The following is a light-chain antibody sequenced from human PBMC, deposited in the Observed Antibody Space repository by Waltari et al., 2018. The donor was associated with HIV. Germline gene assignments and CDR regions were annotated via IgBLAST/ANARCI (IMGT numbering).Light chain of an antibody. CDR3: QVWDSSTVV. Sequence: SYELIQAPSVSVSPGQTASISCSGDKLGDKYVCWYQQRPGQSPVLVIYQDIKRPSGIHDRFSGSSSGNTATLNISGTQTMDEADYYCQVWDSSTVVFGGGTKLTVL. CDR2: QDI. CDR1: KLGDKY. V-gene: IGLV3-1*01. J-gene: IGLJ2*01.